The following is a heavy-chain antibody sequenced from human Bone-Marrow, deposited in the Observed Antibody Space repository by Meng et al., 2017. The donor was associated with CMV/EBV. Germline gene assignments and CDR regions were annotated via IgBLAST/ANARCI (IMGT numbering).Heavy chain of an antibody. CDR2: INWNGGST. Sequence: GESLKISCAASGFTVSSNYMSWVRQAPGKGLEWVSGINWNGGSTGYADSVKGRFTISRDNAKNSLYLQMNSLRAEDTALYYCARDMPGTTLPSFDYWGQGTLVTVSS. V-gene: IGHV3-20*04. J-gene: IGHJ4*02. CDR1: GFTVSSNY. D-gene: IGHD1-1*01. CDR3: ARDMPGTTLPSFDY.